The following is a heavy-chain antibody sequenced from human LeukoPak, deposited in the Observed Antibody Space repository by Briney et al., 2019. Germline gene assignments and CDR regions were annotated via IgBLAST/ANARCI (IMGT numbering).Heavy chain of an antibody. J-gene: IGHJ3*02. D-gene: IGHD3-10*01. V-gene: IGHV4-34*01. CDR1: GGSFSGCY. CDR2: INHSGST. Sequence: KPSETLSLTCAVYGGSFSGCYWSWIRQPPGKGLEWIGEINHSGSTNYNPSLNSRVTISVDTSKNQFSLKLSSVTAADTAVYYCSRVLGGDRPWDILGQGTMVTVSS. CDR3: SRVLGGDRPWDI.